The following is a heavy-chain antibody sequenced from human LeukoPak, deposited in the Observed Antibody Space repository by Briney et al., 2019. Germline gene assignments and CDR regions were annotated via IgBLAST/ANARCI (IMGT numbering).Heavy chain of an antibody. Sequence: PSQTLSLTCTVSGGSISSGDYYWSWIGQPPGKGLEWIGYIYYSGSTYYNPSLKSRVTISVDTSKNQFSLKLSSVTAADTAVYYCARWGAAAGSYYFDYWGQGTLVTVSS. J-gene: IGHJ4*02. CDR1: GGSISSGDYY. CDR3: ARWGAAAGSYYFDY. CDR2: IYYSGST. D-gene: IGHD6-13*01. V-gene: IGHV4-30-4*01.